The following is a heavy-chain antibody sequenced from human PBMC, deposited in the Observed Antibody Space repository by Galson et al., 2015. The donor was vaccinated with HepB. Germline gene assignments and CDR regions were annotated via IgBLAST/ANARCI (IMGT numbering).Heavy chain of an antibody. D-gene: IGHD6-13*01. CDR2: IIPIFGTA. CDR3: ARDGPYSSSWYQPYTLQHS. Sequence: SCKASGGTFSSYAISWVRQAPGQGLEWMGGIIPIFGTANYAQKFQGRVTITADKSTSTAYMELSSLRSEDTAVYYCARDGPYSSSWYQPYTLQHSWGQGTLVTVSS. CDR1: GGTFSSYA. V-gene: IGHV1-69*06. J-gene: IGHJ4*02.